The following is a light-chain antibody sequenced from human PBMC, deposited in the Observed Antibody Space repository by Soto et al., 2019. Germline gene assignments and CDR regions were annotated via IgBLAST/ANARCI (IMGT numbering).Light chain of an antibody. CDR1: QSIRTW. Sequence: DVQMTQSPFTLSASVGDRVTITCRASQSIRTWLAWYQQKPGKAPKLLIYKASSLEGGVPSRFSDSGSETEFTLTISSLQPDDFATYYCQEYNSFSRWTFGQGTKVEIK. J-gene: IGKJ1*01. CDR2: KAS. V-gene: IGKV1-5*03. CDR3: QEYNSFSRWT.